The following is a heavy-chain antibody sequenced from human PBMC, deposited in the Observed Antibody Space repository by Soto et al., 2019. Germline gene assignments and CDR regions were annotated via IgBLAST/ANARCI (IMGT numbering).Heavy chain of an antibody. CDR2: IYSGGST. J-gene: IGHJ4*02. V-gene: IGHV3-53*04. D-gene: IGHD4-17*01. Sequence: GGSLRLSCAASGFTVSSNYMSWVRQAPGKGLEWVSVIYSGGSTYYADSVKGRFTISRHNSKNTLYLQMNSLRAEDTAVYYCARGLYGDYSDPFDYWGQGTLVTVSS. CDR1: GFTVSSNY. CDR3: ARGLYGDYSDPFDY.